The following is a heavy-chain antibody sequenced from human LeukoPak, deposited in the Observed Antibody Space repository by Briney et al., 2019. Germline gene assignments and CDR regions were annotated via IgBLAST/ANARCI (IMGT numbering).Heavy chain of an antibody. CDR3: ARAGLLHNRHYYYYYMDV. V-gene: IGHV1-18*01. Sequence: ASVKVSCKASGYTFTSYGISWVRQAPGQGLEWMGWISAYNGNTNYAQKLQGRVTMTTDTSTSTAYMELRSLRSDDTAVYYCARAGLLHNRHYYYYYMDVWGKGTTVTVSS. CDR2: ISAYNGNT. D-gene: IGHD1-26*01. CDR1: GYTFTSYG. J-gene: IGHJ6*03.